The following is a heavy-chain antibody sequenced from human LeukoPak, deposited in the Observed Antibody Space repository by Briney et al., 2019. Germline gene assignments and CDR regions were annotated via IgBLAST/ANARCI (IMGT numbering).Heavy chain of an antibody. J-gene: IGHJ6*02. CDR3: ARDEANSDGPYGMDV. V-gene: IGHV3-30-3*01. D-gene: IGHD1-1*01. Sequence: GRSLRLSCAASGFTFSSYAMHWVRQAPGKGLEWVAVISYDGSNKYYADSVKGRFTISRDNSKSTLYLQMNSLRAEDTAVYYCARDEANSDGPYGMDVWGQGTTVTVSS. CDR2: ISYDGSNK. CDR1: GFTFSSYA.